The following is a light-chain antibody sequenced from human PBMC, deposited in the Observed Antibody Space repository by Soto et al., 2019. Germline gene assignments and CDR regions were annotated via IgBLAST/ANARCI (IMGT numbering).Light chain of an antibody. CDR2: YAS. Sequence: EIVLTQSPATLSLYPGEGGNLXCRASHSVRSQVDWLQQKAGKAPRSIICYASNRATGSQARLSGSGSGKDFTLTISSLEPEDFAVYYCAQRSTWPQITFGQGTKVDIK. V-gene: IGKV3-11*01. CDR3: AQRSTWPQIT. CDR1: HSVRSQ. J-gene: IGKJ1*01.